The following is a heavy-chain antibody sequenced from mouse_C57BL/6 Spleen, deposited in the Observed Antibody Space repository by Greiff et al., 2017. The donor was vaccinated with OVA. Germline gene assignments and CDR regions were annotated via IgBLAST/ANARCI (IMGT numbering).Heavy chain of an antibody. CDR1: GYAFTNYL. V-gene: IGHV1-54*01. J-gene: IGHJ4*01. D-gene: IGHD1-1*01. Sequence: QVQLKESGAELVRPGTSVKVSCKASGYAFTNYLIEWVKQRPGQGLEWIGVINPGSGGTNYNEKFKGKATLTADKSSSTAYMQLSSLTSEDSAVYFCARFLDYYGTSMDYWGQGTSVTVSS. CDR3: ARFLDYYGTSMDY. CDR2: INPGSGGT.